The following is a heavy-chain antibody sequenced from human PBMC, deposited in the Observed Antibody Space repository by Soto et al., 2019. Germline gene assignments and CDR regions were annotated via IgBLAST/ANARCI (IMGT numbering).Heavy chain of an antibody. V-gene: IGHV1-69*01. CDR1: GGTFSRYA. J-gene: IGHJ5*01. CDR2: IIPMFGTT. D-gene: IGHD6-13*01. Sequence: QVQLVQSGAEVRKPGSSVKVSCKASGGTFSRYAINWVRQAPGQGLEWMGGIIPMFGTTNYAQKFKGRVTITADESTSTVYMELNTLRPEDAAVYYCARASIHGSSWYFWFDPWGQGTLVTVSS. CDR3: ARASIHGSSWYFWFDP.